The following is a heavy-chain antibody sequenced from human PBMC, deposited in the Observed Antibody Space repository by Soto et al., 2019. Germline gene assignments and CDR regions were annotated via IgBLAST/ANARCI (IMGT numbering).Heavy chain of an antibody. CDR3: ARVAVAGTRFGY. J-gene: IGHJ4*02. CDR2: IYHSGST. V-gene: IGHV4-4*02. D-gene: IGHD6-19*01. CDR1: GGSISSSNW. Sequence: QVQLQESGPGLVKPSGTLSLTCAVSGGSISSSNWWSCVRQPPGKGLEWIGEIYHSGSTNYNPSLKSRVTISVVKSKHQFSLTLSSVTAADMAVYYCARVAVAGTRFGYWGQGTLVSVSS.